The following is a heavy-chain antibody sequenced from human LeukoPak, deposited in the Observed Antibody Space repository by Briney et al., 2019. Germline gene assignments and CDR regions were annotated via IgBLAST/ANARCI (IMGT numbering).Heavy chain of an antibody. D-gene: IGHD5-24*01. CDR3: AREIRSRDGHNSGLEY. CDR1: GFTFSSYE. CDR2: ISSSGSTI. J-gene: IGHJ4*02. Sequence: GGSLRLACAASGFTFSSYEMNWVRQAPGKGLEWVSYISSSGSTIYYADSVKGRFTISRDNAKNSLYLQMNSLRAEDTAVYYCAREIRSRDGHNSGLEYWGQGTLVTVSS. V-gene: IGHV3-48*03.